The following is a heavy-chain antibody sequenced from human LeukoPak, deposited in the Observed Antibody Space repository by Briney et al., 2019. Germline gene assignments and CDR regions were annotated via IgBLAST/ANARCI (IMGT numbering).Heavy chain of an antibody. V-gene: IGHV5-51*01. CDR2: IYPGDSDT. D-gene: IGHD2-2*01. CDR3: ARGYCSSTSCYYFDY. Sequence: GESLKISCKGSGYSFTSYWIGWVRQMPGKGLEWMGIIYPGDSDTRYSPPFQGQVTISADKSISTAYLQWSSLKASDTAMYYCARGYCSSTSCYYFDYWGQGTLVTVSS. CDR1: GYSFTSYW. J-gene: IGHJ4*02.